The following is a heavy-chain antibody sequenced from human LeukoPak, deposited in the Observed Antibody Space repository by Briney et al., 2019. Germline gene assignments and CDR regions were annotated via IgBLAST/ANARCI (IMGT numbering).Heavy chain of an antibody. D-gene: IGHD6-19*01. CDR3: ARYNSPPRYFDL. Sequence: SETLSLTCTVPGGSITSYYWSWIRQPPGKGLEWIGYIYNSGSSNYNPSLKNRITMSVDTSKNHFSLKLSSVTAADTAVYYCARYNSPPRYFDLWGRGTLVTVSS. J-gene: IGHJ2*01. CDR1: GGSITSYY. V-gene: IGHV4-59*08. CDR2: IYNSGSS.